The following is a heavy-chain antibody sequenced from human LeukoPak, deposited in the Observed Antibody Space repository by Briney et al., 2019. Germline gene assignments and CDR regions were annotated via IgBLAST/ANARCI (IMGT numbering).Heavy chain of an antibody. CDR2: IKYDASDE. J-gene: IGHJ4*02. CDR1: GVSFSGYA. V-gene: IGHV3-33*01. CDR3: ARGQSVGWEIGVCDF. D-gene: IGHD1-26*01. Sequence: GGTLRLSCAVSGVSFSGYAMHWVRQAPGKGLEWVGLIKYDASDEYYADSVKGRFTISRDDSRNTLYLQMTSLRAEDTAVYYCARGQSVGWEIGVCDFWGQGSLVTVAS.